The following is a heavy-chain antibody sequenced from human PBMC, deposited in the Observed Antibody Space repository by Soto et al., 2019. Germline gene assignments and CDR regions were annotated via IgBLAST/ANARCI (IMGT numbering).Heavy chain of an antibody. V-gene: IGHV4-34*01. CDR1: GGSFSGYY. D-gene: IGHD6-13*01. J-gene: IGHJ5*02. CDR2: INHSGST. Sequence: PSETLSLTFAVYGGSFSGYYWSWIRQPPGKGLEWIGEINHSGSTNYNPSLKSRVTISVDTSKNQFSLKLSSVTAADTAVYYCASSWIAAAGTSWFDPWGQGTLVTVSS. CDR3: ASSWIAAAGTSWFDP.